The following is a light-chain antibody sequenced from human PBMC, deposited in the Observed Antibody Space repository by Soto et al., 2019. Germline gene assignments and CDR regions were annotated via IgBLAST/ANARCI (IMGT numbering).Light chain of an antibody. CDR2: SAS. Sequence: EIVLTQSPPTLSLSPGERATLSCRASQSVSSYLAWSQQKPGQAPRHLIYSASSRATGIPDRLSGSGSGTDFTLPISRLEPEDSAVYFCQLYSSQTFGQGTKVDI. J-gene: IGKJ1*01. CDR1: QSVSSY. CDR3: QLYSSQT. V-gene: IGKV3-20*01.